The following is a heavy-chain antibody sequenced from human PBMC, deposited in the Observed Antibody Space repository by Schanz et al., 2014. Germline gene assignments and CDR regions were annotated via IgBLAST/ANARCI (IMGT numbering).Heavy chain of an antibody. D-gene: IGHD2-21*01. J-gene: IGHJ4*02. CDR3: ARKSLVSAHYDS. CDR1: GFTFSSYA. Sequence: EVQLLESGGGLVQPGGSLRLSCAASGFTFSSYAMSWVRQAPGKGLEYVSAISHDGYSTYYADSVKGRFTISRDNSKNTLYLQMSSLRAEDVAVYYCARKSLVSAHYDSWGQGTLVTVSS. V-gene: IGHV3-64*07. CDR2: ISHDGYST.